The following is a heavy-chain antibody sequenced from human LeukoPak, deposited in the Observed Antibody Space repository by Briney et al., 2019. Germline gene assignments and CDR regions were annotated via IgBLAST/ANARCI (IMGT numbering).Heavy chain of an antibody. CDR1: GGSISSSGYY. V-gene: IGHV4-31*03. J-gene: IGHJ4*02. Sequence: SETLSLTCTVSGGSISSSGYYWSWIRQHPGKGLGWIGYIYYSVSTYYNPSLKSRVTISVDTSKNQFSLKLSSVTAADTAVYYCARGSSGSKGGSGSYSYYFDYWGQGTLVTVSS. CDR3: ARGSSGSKGGSGSYSYYFDY. D-gene: IGHD3-10*01. CDR2: IYYSVST.